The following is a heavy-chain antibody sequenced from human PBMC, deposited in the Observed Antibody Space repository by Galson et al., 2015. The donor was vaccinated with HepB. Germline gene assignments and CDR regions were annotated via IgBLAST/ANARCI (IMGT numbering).Heavy chain of an antibody. J-gene: IGHJ6*02. CDR1: GFTFSSYA. CDR2: ISGSGGST. V-gene: IGHV3-23*01. Sequence: SLRLSCAASGFTFSSYAMSWVRQAPGKGLEWVSAISGSGGSTYYADSVKGRFTISRDNSKNTLYLQMNSLRAEDTAVYYCATRGDYGVFYYYYGMDVWGQGTTVTVSS. CDR3: ATRGDYGVFYYYYGMDV. D-gene: IGHD4-17*01.